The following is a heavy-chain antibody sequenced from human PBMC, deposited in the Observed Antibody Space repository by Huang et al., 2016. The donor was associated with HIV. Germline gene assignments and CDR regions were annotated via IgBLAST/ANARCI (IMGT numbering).Heavy chain of an antibody. J-gene: IGHJ3*02. CDR2: ISYDGNDK. V-gene: IGHV3-30-3*01. Sequence: QVQLVESGGGVVQPGRSLRLSCAASGFTLSDYAIHWVRQGPVKGLEWVALISYDGNDKFYSDSVGGRFTISRDNFNNTLYLQMNSLRHEDTALYYCARFGKRLPMLRGEDVIGDIWGQGTMVIVSS. CDR3: ARFGKRLPMLRGEDVIGDI. CDR1: GFTLSDYA. D-gene: IGHD3-10*01.